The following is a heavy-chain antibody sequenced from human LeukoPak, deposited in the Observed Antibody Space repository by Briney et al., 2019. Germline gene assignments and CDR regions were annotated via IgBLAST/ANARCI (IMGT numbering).Heavy chain of an antibody. D-gene: IGHD1-26*01. J-gene: IGHJ3*02. Sequence: PGRSLRPSCAASGFTFSSYGLHWVRQAPGKGLDWVALIWFDGSKKYYADSVKGRFTISRDNSKNTLYLQMNSLRAEDTAVYYCAKHSGSYYVSAFDIWGQGTMVTVSS. V-gene: IGHV3-33*06. CDR3: AKHSGSYYVSAFDI. CDR2: IWFDGSKK. CDR1: GFTFSSYG.